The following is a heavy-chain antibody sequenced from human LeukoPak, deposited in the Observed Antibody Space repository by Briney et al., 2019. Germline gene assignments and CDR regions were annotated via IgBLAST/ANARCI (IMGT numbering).Heavy chain of an antibody. D-gene: IGHD2-15*01. CDR3: ARQDGGGYCSGGSCSYQYYFDY. Sequence: PGGSLRLSCAASGFTFSSYSMNWVPQAPGKGLEWVSSISSSSSYIFYADSVKGRFTISRDNAKNSLYLQMNSLRAEDTAVYYCARQDGGGYCSGGSCSYQYYFDYWGQGTLVTVSS. J-gene: IGHJ4*02. CDR2: ISSSSSYI. CDR1: GFTFSSYS. V-gene: IGHV3-21*01.